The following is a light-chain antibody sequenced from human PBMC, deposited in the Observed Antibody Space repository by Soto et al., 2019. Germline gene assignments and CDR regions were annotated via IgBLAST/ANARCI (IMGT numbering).Light chain of an antibody. CDR1: QTINNW. CDR3: QQYNSHWLS. J-gene: IGKJ4*01. V-gene: IGKV1-5*03. Sequence: DVQMTQSPSTLSASLGDRVTITCRASQTINNWLAWYQQKPGKATKLLIHRASILESGVPSRFSASGSGTEITLTISGLQPDDLASYYCQQYNSHWLSFGGGTKVEIK. CDR2: RAS.